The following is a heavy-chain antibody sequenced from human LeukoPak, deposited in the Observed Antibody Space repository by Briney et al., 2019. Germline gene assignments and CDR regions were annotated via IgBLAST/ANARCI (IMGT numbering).Heavy chain of an antibody. CDR2: IYYSGST. V-gene: IGHV4-39*01. CDR1: GGSISSSSYY. J-gene: IGHJ4*02. Sequence: KPSETLSLTCTVSGGSISSSSYYWGWIRQPPGKGLEWIGSIYYSGSTYYNPSLKSRVTISVDTSKNQFSLKLSSVTAADTAVYYCARVPYYYDSSVYLANFDYWGQGTLVTVSS. CDR3: ARVPYYYDSSVYLANFDY. D-gene: IGHD3-22*01.